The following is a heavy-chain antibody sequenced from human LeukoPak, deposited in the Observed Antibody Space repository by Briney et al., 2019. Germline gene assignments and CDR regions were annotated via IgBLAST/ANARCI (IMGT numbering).Heavy chain of an antibody. CDR3: TTPYSSSWYYFDY. CDR2: IKSKTDGGTT. Sequence: PGGSLRLSCAASGFTFSNAWMSWVRQAPGKGLEWVGRIKSKTDGGTTDYAAPVKGRFTISRDDSKNTLYLQMNSLKTEDTAVYYCTTPYSSSWYYFDYWGQGTLVTVSS. CDR1: GFTFSNAW. J-gene: IGHJ4*02. V-gene: IGHV3-15*01. D-gene: IGHD6-13*01.